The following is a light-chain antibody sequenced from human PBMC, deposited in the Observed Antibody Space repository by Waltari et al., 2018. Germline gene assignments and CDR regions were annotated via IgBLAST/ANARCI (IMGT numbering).Light chain of an antibody. Sequence: QSALTQPPSASGSPGQSVAISCTGTSSDIGRYDLVSWYQQHPGKAPKLIISEFNKRPSGVPDRFSGAKSGNTASLTVSGLQAEDEADYYCSSHGGSDKFYVFGTGTKVTVL. J-gene: IGLJ1*01. CDR2: EFN. V-gene: IGLV2-8*01. CDR1: SSDIGRYDL. CDR3: SSHGGSDKFYV.